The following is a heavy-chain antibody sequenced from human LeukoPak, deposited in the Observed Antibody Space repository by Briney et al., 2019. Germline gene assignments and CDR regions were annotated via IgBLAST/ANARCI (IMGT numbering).Heavy chain of an antibody. Sequence: GGSLRLSCAASGFTCSRCWMHWVRQAPGKGLVWVSRINSDGTSTSYADSVKGRFTLSRDNAKNTLYLQMNSLGAEDTAVYYCAREGGYYGSGMGWFDPWGQGILVTVSS. CDR2: INSDGTST. CDR3: AREGGYYGSGMGWFDP. CDR1: GFTCSRCW. D-gene: IGHD3-10*01. J-gene: IGHJ5*02. V-gene: IGHV3-74*01.